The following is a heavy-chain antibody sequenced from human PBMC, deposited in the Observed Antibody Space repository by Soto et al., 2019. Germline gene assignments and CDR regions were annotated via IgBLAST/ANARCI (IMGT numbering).Heavy chain of an antibody. Sequence: SQTLSLTCVISGDSVSSNSAAWNWIRQSPSRGLEWLGRTYYRSKWYYDYEASLKSRITINPDTSKNQFSLQLDSVTPDDTAVYYCARGGACVSGSCFGDNWFDPWGQGTLVTVSS. V-gene: IGHV6-1*01. J-gene: IGHJ5*02. D-gene: IGHD2-15*01. CDR3: ARGGACVSGSCFGDNWFDP. CDR2: TYYRSKWYY. CDR1: GDSVSSNSAA.